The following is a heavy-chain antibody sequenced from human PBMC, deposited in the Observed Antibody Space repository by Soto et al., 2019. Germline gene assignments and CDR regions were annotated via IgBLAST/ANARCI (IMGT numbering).Heavy chain of an antibody. V-gene: IGHV3-13*01. J-gene: IGHJ3*02. CDR1: GFTFSSYD. D-gene: IGHD6-13*01. CDR2: IGTVADT. Sequence: PGGSLRLSCAASGFTFSSYDMHWVRQGIGKGLEWVSAIGTVADTYYPGSVKGRFTISRENAKNSLYLQMNSLRAGDTAVYYCARALGYSMAFDIWGQGTMVTVSS. CDR3: ARALGYSMAFDI.